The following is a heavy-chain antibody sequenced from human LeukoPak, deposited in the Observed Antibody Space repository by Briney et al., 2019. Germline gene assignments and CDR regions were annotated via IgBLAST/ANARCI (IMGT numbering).Heavy chain of an antibody. D-gene: IGHD1-26*01. CDR3: AKSGPRYSGSQMLFDY. CDR1: GFTFSSYA. V-gene: IGHV3-30-3*02. Sequence: GGSLRLSCAASGFTFSSYAMHWVRQAPGKGLEWVAVISYDGSNKYYADSVKGRFTISRDNSKNTLYLQMNSLRAEDTAVYYCAKSGPRYSGSQMLFDYWGQGTLVTVSS. CDR2: ISYDGSNK. J-gene: IGHJ4*02.